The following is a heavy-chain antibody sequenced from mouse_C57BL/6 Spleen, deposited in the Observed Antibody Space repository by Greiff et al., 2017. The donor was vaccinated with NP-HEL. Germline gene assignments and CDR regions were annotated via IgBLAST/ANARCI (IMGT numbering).Heavy chain of an antibody. CDR3: AREGPFYYGYDRGDAMDY. CDR1: GYTFTDYY. CDR2: IYPGSGNT. D-gene: IGHD2-2*01. V-gene: IGHV1-76*01. J-gene: IGHJ4*01. Sequence: QVQLKESGAELVRPGASVKLSCKASGYTFTDYYINWVKQRPGQGLEWIARIYPGSGNTYYNEKFKGKATLTAEQSSSTTYMQLSSLTSEDSAVYFCAREGPFYYGYDRGDAMDYWGQGTSVTVSS.